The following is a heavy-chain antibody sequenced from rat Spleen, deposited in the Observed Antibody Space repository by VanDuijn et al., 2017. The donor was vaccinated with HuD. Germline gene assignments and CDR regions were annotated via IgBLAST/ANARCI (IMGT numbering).Heavy chain of an antibody. CDR1: GFTFSDYN. CDR3: ATDTFYDGTYYPGGFDY. J-gene: IGHJ2*01. Sequence: EVQLVESGGGLVQPGRSLKLSCAASGFTFSDYNMAWVRQAPEKGLEWVATISYDGSTTYYRDSVKGRFTISRDNAKSTLYLQLDSLRSEDTATYYCATDTFYDGTYYPGGFDYWGQGVMVTVSS. D-gene: IGHD1-12*02. CDR2: ISYDGSTT. V-gene: IGHV5-7*01.